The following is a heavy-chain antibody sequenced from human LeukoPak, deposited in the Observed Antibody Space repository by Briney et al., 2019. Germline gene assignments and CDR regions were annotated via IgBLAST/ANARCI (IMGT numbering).Heavy chain of an antibody. V-gene: IGHV3-33*06. CDR1: GFTFSSYG. J-gene: IGHJ4*02. D-gene: IGHD6-19*01. Sequence: GGSLRLSCAASGFTFSSYGMHWVRQAPGKGLEWVAVIWYDGSNKYYADSVKGRFTISRDNSKNTLYLQMHSLRAEDTAVYYCAKDWMSSVAGVFDYWGQGTLVTVSS. CDR3: AKDWMSSVAGVFDY. CDR2: IWYDGSNK.